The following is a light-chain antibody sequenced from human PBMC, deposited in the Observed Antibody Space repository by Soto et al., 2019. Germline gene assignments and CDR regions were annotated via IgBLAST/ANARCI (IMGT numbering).Light chain of an antibody. Sequence: DIQMTQSPSTLSASVGDRVTITCRASQSINRWLAWYQQNPGKAPNLLIYEASSLESGVTSRFSGSGSGTEFTLTISSLQPDDFATYYCHQFDSYPWTFGQGTKVEIK. CDR3: HQFDSYPWT. V-gene: IGKV1-5*03. CDR1: QSINRW. CDR2: EAS. J-gene: IGKJ1*01.